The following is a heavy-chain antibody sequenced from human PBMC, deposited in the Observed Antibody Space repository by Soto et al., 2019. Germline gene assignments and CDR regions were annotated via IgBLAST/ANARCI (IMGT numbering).Heavy chain of an antibody. CDR1: GFTFSSYG. CDR3: AKDSEVAANFDY. CDR2: ISYDGSNK. J-gene: IGHJ4*02. Sequence: GGSLRLSCAASGFTFSSYGMHWVRQAPGKGLEWVAVISYDGSNKYYADSVKGRFTISRDNSKNTLYLQMNSLRAEDTAVYYCAKDSEVAANFDYWGQGTLVTVSS. D-gene: IGHD2-15*01. V-gene: IGHV3-30*18.